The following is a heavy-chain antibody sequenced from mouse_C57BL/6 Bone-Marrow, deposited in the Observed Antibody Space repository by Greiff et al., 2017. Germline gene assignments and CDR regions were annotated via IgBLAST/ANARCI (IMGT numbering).Heavy chain of an antibody. V-gene: IGHV5-17*01. CDR2: ISSGSSTI. D-gene: IGHD4-1*01. CDR1: GFTFSDYG. Sequence: EVKLMESGGGLVKPGGSLKLSCAASGFTFSDYGMHWVRQAPETGLEWVAYISSGSSTIYYADTVKGRFTISRDNAKNTLFLHMTSLRSEDTAMYYCAKLGSYWYFDVWGTGTTVTVSA. CDR3: AKLGSYWYFDV. J-gene: IGHJ1*03.